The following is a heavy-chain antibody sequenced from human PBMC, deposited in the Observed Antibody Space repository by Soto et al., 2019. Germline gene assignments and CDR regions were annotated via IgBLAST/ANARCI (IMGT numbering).Heavy chain of an antibody. CDR1: GFTFTNYR. Sequence: EGQLVESGGGLVQPGGSLTLCFAASGFTFTNYRMHWVRQALGKGLVWVSSIHNDGTTNYADSVKGRFTISRDNAKNTLYLQMNSLRAEDTAVYYCARDFEGLGYWGRGTLVTVSS. CDR3: ARDFEGLGY. V-gene: IGHV3-74*01. CDR2: IHNDGTT. J-gene: IGHJ4*02. D-gene: IGHD3-16*01.